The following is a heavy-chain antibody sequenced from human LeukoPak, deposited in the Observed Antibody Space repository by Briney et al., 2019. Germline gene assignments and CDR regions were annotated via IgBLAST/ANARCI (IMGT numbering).Heavy chain of an antibody. J-gene: IGHJ2*01. Sequence: GGSLRLSCSASGFTFSSYAMHWVRQAPGKGLEYVSAISSNGDGTYYADSVKGRFTISRDNSKNTLYLQMNSLRTEDTAVYCCARDQGSYFDLWGRGTLVTVSS. CDR2: ISSNGDGT. CDR3: ARDQGSYFDL. CDR1: GFTFSSYA. V-gene: IGHV3-64*04.